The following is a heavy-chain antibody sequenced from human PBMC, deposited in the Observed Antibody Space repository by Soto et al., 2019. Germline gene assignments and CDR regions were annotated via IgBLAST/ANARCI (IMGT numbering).Heavy chain of an antibody. J-gene: IGHJ6*02. D-gene: IGHD2-15*01. CDR2: ISTYNGDT. CDR3: AREGSRPYYYYGMDV. CDR1: GYSFTTYG. Sequence: QVQLVQSGAEVKKPGASVKVSCKASGYSFTTYGIAWVRQAPGQGLEWMGWISTYNGDTDYAQNLQGRVIMTTDTSTTTAYLELRSLRSDDRDVYYCAREGSRPYYYYGMDVWGQGTTVSVSS. V-gene: IGHV1-18*01.